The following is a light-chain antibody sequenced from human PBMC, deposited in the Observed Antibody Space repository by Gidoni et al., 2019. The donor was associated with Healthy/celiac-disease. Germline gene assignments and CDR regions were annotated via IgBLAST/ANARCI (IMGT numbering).Light chain of an antibody. CDR2: GNS. CDR1: SSNIGAGYD. CDR3: QSYDSSLSGPYVV. J-gene: IGLJ2*01. Sequence: QSVLTQPPSVSGAPGQTVTISCTGRSSNIGAGYDVHWYQQLPGTAPKLLIYGNSNRPSGVPDRFSGSKSGTSASLAITGLQAEDEADYYCQSYDSSLSGPYVVFGGGTKLTVL. V-gene: IGLV1-40*01.